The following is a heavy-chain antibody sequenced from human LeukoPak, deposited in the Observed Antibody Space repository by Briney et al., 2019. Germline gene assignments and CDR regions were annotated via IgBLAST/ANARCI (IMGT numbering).Heavy chain of an antibody. CDR2: IYYSGST. J-gene: IGHJ4*02. Sequence: SETLSLTCTASGGSISSYYWSWIRQPPGKGLEWIGYIYYSGSTNYNPSLKSRVTISVDTSKNQFSLKLSSVTAADTAVYYCAMTPSAGYSNLWGQGTLVTVSS. CDR3: AMTPSAGYSNL. CDR1: GGSISSYY. V-gene: IGHV4-59*01. D-gene: IGHD6-13*01.